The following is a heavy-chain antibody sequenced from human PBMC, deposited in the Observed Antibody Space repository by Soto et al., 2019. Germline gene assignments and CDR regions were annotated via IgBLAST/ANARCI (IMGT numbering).Heavy chain of an antibody. V-gene: IGHV3-11*01. Sequence: GGSLRLSCAASGFTFSDYYMSWIRQAPGKGLEWVSYISSSGSTIYYADSVKGRFTISRDNAKNSLYLQMNSLRAEDTAVYYCAREAGYCRGGSCYSAYDYWGQGTLVTVSS. J-gene: IGHJ4*02. CDR3: AREAGYCRGGSCYSAYDY. CDR1: GFTFSDYY. D-gene: IGHD2-15*01. CDR2: ISSSGSTI.